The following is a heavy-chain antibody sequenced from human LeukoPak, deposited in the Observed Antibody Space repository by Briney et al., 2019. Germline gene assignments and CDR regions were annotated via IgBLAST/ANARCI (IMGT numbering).Heavy chain of an antibody. CDR1: GGSFSGYY. D-gene: IGHD5-18*01. CDR3: ARVPGYSYMDY. Sequence: PSETLSLTCAVYGGSFSGYYWSWIRQPPGKGLEWIGEINHSGSTNYNPSLKSRVTISVDTSKNQFSLKLSSVTAADTAVYYCARVPGYSYMDYWGQGTLVTVPS. CDR2: INHSGST. J-gene: IGHJ4*02. V-gene: IGHV4-34*01.